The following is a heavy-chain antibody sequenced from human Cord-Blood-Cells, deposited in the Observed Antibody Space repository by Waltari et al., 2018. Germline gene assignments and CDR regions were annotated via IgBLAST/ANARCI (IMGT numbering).Heavy chain of an antibody. Sequence: QVQLQQWGAGLLKPSETLSLTCAVYGGSFSGYYWSWIRQPPGKGLEWIGEINHSGSTNYNPSLKSRVTISVDTSKNQFSLKLSSVTVADTAVYYCARGNDLGGSYSFIDYWGQGTLVTVSS. D-gene: IGHD1-26*01. CDR1: GGSFSGYY. CDR2: INHSGST. V-gene: IGHV4-34*01. J-gene: IGHJ4*02. CDR3: ARGNDLGGSYSFIDY.